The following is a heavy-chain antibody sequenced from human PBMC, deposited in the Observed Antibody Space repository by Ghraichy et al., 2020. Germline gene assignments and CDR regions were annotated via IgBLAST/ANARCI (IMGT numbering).Heavy chain of an antibody. D-gene: IGHD3-22*01. Sequence: GGSLRLSCAASGFTFSSYAMSWVRQAPGKGLEWVSSISGGCFSTYYADSVRGRFTISRDNSDKTVYLQVDSLRAEDTAVYYCAKDRRGTSGLGAFDVLGHGTMVTVSP. CDR3: AKDRRGTSGLGAFDV. J-gene: IGHJ3*01. V-gene: IGHV3-23*01. CDR2: ISGGCFST. CDR1: GFTFSSYA.